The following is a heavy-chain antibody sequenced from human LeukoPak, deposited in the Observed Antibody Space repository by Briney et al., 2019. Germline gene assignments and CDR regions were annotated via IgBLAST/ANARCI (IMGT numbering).Heavy chain of an antibody. V-gene: IGHV3-23*01. D-gene: IGHD2-15*01. J-gene: IGHJ4*02. CDR2: ISGSGSST. CDR1: GFTFSDTW. CDR3: SGSGGSFGHS. Sequence: PGGSLRLSCAASGFTFSDTWMHWVRQVPGKGLEWVSGISGSGSSTYYADSVKGRFTISRDNSNNTLYLQMNSLRAEDTAVYYCSGSGGSFGHSWGQGTLVTVSS.